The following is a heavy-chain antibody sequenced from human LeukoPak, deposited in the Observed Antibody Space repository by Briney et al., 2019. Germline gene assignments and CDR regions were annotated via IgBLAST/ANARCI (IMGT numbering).Heavy chain of an antibody. D-gene: IGHD6-13*01. Sequence: GASVKVSCKASGYTFIIYYMHWVRQAPGQGLEWMGIVNPSGGSTNYAQKFQGRITMTRDTSTSTVYMELSSLRSEDTAVYYCARAEQQLVESDAFDIWGQGTMVTVSS. CDR1: GYTFIIYY. CDR2: VNPSGGST. V-gene: IGHV1-46*01. J-gene: IGHJ3*02. CDR3: ARAEQQLVESDAFDI.